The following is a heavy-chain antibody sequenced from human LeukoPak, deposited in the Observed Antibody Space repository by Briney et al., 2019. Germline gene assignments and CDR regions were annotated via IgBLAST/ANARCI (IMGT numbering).Heavy chain of an antibody. Sequence: SETLSLTCTVSGDSISSSSSYWGWIRQPPGKGLEWIGSIYYSGSTYYNPSLKSRVTISVDTSKNQFSLKLSSVTAADTAVYYCARHDGFSGWLNNWFDPWGQGTLVTVSS. CDR1: GDSISSSSSY. CDR3: ARHDGFSGWLNNWFDP. D-gene: IGHD6-19*01. V-gene: IGHV4-39*01. J-gene: IGHJ5*02. CDR2: IYYSGST.